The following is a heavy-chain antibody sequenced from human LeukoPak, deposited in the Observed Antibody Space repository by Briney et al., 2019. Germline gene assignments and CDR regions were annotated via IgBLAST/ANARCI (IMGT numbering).Heavy chain of an antibody. CDR3: ARGRGIVGATYYYYYYMDV. CDR2: IYTSGST. V-gene: IGHV4-4*07. CDR1: GGSISSYY. D-gene: IGHD1-26*01. Sequence: SETLSLTCTVSGGSISSYYWSWIRQPAGKGLEWIGRIYTSGSTNYNPSLKSRVTMSVDTSKNQFSLKLSSVTAADTAVYSCARGRGIVGATYYYYYYMDVWGKGTTVTISS. J-gene: IGHJ6*03.